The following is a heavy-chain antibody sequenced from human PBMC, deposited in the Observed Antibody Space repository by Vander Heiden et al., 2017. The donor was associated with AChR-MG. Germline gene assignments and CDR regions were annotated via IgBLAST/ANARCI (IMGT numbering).Heavy chain of an antibody. J-gene: IGHJ6*02. V-gene: IGHV4-4*07. D-gene: IGHD5-12*01. CDR3: ARGYSGYASNYYYYGMDV. CDR1: GGSISSYD. CDR2: IYTSGST. Sequence: QVQLQESGPGLVKPSETLSLTCTVPGGSISSYDWSWIRQPAGTGLEWIGRIYTSGSTNYNPSLKSRVTMSVDTSKNQFSLKLSSVTAADTAVYYCARGYSGYASNYYYYGMDVWGQGTTVTVSS.